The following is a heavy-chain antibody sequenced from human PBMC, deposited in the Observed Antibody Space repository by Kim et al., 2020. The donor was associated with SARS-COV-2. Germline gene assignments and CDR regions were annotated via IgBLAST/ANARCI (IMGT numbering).Heavy chain of an antibody. V-gene: IGHV3-53*01. CDR1: GFTVSSNY. CDR3: ARVSYYYYGMDV. J-gene: IGHJ6*02. Sequence: GGSLRLSCAASGFTVSSNYMSWVRQAPGKGLEWVSVIYSGGSTYYADSVKGRFTISRDNSKNTLYLQMNSLRAEDTAVYYCARVSYYYYGMDVWGQGTTVTVSS. CDR2: IYSGGST.